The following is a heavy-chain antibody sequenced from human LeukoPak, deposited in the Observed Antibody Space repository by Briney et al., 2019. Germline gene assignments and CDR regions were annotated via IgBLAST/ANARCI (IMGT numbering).Heavy chain of an antibody. CDR2: IYYSGTT. D-gene: IGHD6-13*01. CDR1: GGSFTTYY. Sequence: SETLSLTCAVYGGSFTTYYWSWIRQSPGKGLEWMGSIYYSGTTFYNPSLKSRVTISVDTSKNQFSLKLSSVTAADTAVYYCAGGQQLVVGSCDYWGQGTLVTVSS. J-gene: IGHJ4*02. V-gene: IGHV4-34*01. CDR3: AGGQQLVVGSCDY.